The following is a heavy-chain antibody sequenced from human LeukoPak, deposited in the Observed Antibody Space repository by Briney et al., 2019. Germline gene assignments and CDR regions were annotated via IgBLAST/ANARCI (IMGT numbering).Heavy chain of an antibody. D-gene: IGHD3-22*01. CDR2: IIPILGIA. CDR1: GGTFISYA. CDR3: AREVSRLTMIAYFDY. J-gene: IGHJ4*02. Sequence: ASVKVSCKASGGTFISYAISWVRQAPGQGLEWMGRIIPILGIANYAQKFQGRVTITADKSTSTAYMELSSLRSEDTAVYYCAREVSRLTMIAYFDYWGQGTLVTVSS. V-gene: IGHV1-69*04.